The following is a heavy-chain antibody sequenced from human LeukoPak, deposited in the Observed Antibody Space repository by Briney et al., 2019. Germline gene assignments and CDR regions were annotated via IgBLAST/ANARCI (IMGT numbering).Heavy chain of an antibody. CDR3: AKAYSSGWYYFDY. CDR1: GDSVSSNSAA. J-gene: IGHJ4*02. V-gene: IGHV6-1*01. Sequence: SQTLSLTCAISGDSVSSNSAAWNWIRQSPSRGLEWLGRTYYRSKWYSDYAVSVKSRITINPDTSKNQFSLQLNSMTPEDTAVYYCAKAYSSGWYYFDYWGQGTLVTVSS. D-gene: IGHD6-19*01. CDR2: TYYRSKWYS.